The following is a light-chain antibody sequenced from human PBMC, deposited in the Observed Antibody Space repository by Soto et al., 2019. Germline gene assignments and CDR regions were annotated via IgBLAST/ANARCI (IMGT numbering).Light chain of an antibody. V-gene: IGLV2-14*01. J-gene: IGLJ2*01. CDR1: SSDVGGYNY. CDR2: EVS. CDR3: SSYTSSSTLVV. Sequence: QSALTQPASVSGSPGQSITISCTGTSSDVGGYNYVSWYQHHPGKAPKLMIYEVSNRPSGVSNRFSGSKSGNTASLTISGLQAEDAADYYCSSYTSSSTLVVFGGGTKLTVL.